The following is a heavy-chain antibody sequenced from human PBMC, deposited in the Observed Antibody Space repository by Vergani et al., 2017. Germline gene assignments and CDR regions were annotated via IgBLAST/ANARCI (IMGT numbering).Heavy chain of an antibody. Sequence: QVPLVQSGAEVKKPGASVKVSCKASGYPFTSYYMHWVRQAPGQGLEWMGIINPSGGSTSYAQKFQGRVTMTRDTSTSTVYMELSSLRSEDTAVYYCARGDYVWGSYRYCNYWGQGTLVTVSS. CDR3: ARGDYVWGSYRYCNY. J-gene: IGHJ4*02. D-gene: IGHD3-16*02. V-gene: IGHV1-46*01. CDR1: GYPFTSYY. CDR2: INPSGGST.